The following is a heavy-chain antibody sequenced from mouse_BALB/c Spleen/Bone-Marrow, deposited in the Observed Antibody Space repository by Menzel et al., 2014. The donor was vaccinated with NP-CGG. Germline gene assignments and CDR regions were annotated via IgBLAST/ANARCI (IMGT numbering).Heavy chain of an antibody. CDR3: ARNFYGSSYFDY. CDR2: ISTYSGNT. CDR1: GYTSTAYA. V-gene: IGHV1-67*01. Sequence: VKLVESGPELVRPGVSVKLSCKGSGYTSTAYAMHWVKQSHAKSLEWIGLISTYSGNTHYNQNFKGKATMTVDKSSSTAYMELARLTSEDSAIYYCARNFYGSSYFDYWGQGTTLTVSS. D-gene: IGHD1-1*01. J-gene: IGHJ2*01.